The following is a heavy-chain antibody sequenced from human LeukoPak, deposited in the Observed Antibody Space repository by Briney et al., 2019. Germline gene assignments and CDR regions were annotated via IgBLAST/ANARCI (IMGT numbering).Heavy chain of an antibody. CDR1: GFTFSSYA. CDR2: ISGSGGST. D-gene: IGHD7-27*01. Sequence: GGSLRLSCAASGFTFSSYAMSWVRQAPGKGLEWVSAISGSGGSTYYADSVKGRLTISRDNSKNTLYLQMDSLRAEDTALYYCARSNWGSDYWGQGTLVTVSS. V-gene: IGHV3-23*01. J-gene: IGHJ4*02. CDR3: ARSNWGSDY.